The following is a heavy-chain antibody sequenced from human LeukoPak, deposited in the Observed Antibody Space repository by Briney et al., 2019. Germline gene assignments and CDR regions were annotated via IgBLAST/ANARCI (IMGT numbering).Heavy chain of an antibody. CDR1: GYTFTVYY. CDR3: ARDPATKGSSSWYVLGWFDP. V-gene: IGHV1-2*02. Sequence: GASVKVSCKASGYTFTVYYMHWVRQAPGQGLEWMGWINPNSGGTNYAQKFQGRVTMTRDTSISTAYMELSRLRSDDTVVYYCARDPATKGSSSWYVLGWFDPWSQGTLVTVSS. D-gene: IGHD6-13*01. CDR2: INPNSGGT. J-gene: IGHJ5*02.